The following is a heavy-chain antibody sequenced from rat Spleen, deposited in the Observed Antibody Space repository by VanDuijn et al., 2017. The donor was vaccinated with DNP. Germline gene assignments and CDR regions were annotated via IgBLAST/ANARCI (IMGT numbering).Heavy chain of an antibody. CDR1: GYSIISNY. Sequence: EVQLQESGPGLVKPSQSLSLTCSVTGYSIISNYWGWIRKFPGNKMEWIGHISYSGSTNYNPSLKSRISITRDTSKNHFFLHLNSVTTEDTATYYCARWTRYFDYWGQGVMVTVSS. V-gene: IGHV3-1*01. J-gene: IGHJ2*01. CDR3: ARWTRYFDY. CDR2: ISYSGST. D-gene: IGHD1-7*01.